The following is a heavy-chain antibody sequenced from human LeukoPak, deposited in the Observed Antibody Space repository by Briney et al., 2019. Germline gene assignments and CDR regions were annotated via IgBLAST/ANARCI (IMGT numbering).Heavy chain of an antibody. D-gene: IGHD5-24*01. J-gene: IGHJ3*02. CDR1: IFTFSSYA. CDR2: ISCRGVRT. Sequence: GVSLRLSCAASIFTFSSYAMNGVRQAPGRGLQWGSVISCRGVRTFYADSVKGRFTISRDDSKNTLYLQMHSLRAEDTAVYYCAKARRDAFLGDAFDIWGQGTMVTVSS. V-gene: IGHV3-23*01. CDR3: AKARRDAFLGDAFDI.